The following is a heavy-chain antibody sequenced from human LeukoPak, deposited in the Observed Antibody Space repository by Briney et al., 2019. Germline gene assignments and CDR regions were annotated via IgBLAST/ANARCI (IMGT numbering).Heavy chain of an antibody. D-gene: IGHD5-18*01. CDR3: AKVYGYRRWGVLSSGTDGYFDH. J-gene: IGHJ4*02. CDR2: LHSDGRI. CDR1: GFIVSSHY. Sequence: GGSLRLSCAASGFIVSSHYMSWIRQAPGKGLEWVAVLHSDGRIHYAASVKGRFTISRDNSKNSLYLQMNSLRSEDTAFYYCAKVYGYRRWGVLSSGTDGYFDHWGQGTLVTVSS. V-gene: IGHV3-53*05.